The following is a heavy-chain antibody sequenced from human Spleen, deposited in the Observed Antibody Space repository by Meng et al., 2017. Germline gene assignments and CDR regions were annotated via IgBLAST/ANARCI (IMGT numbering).Heavy chain of an antibody. CDR2: IYYTRST. Sequence: WESLSLTCTVSGVSISNYYWSWIRQPPGKGLEWIGYIYYTRSTNYNPSLKSRVTISVDTSKNQFSLRMSSVTAADVDVDSCARGYTVTADFYYYGMDVWGQGTTVTVSS. V-gene: IGHV4-59*01. CDR1: GVSISNYY. D-gene: IGHD3-16*02. CDR3: ARGYTVTADFYYYGMDV. J-gene: IGHJ6*02.